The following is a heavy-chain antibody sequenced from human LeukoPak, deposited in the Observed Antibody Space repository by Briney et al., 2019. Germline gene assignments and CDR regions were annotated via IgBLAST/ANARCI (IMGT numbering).Heavy chain of an antibody. CDR3: ARVRNYYDSGSYHYYFDC. CDR2: IKQDGSEK. D-gene: IGHD3-10*01. CDR1: GFTFSTYW. J-gene: IGHJ4*02. V-gene: IGHV3-7*04. Sequence: GGSLRLSCAASGFTFSTYWMSWVRQAPGKGLEWVANIKQDGSEKYYVDSVKGRFTISRDNAKKSLYLQMNSLRVEDTTVYYYARVRNYYDSGSYHYYFDCWGQGTLVTVSS.